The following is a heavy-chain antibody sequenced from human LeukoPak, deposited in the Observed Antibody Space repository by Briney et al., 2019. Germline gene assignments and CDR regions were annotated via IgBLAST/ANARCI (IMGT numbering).Heavy chain of an antibody. CDR1: GFTFSNYW. J-gene: IGHJ4*02. CDR2: IKQDGSEK. Sequence: GGSLRLSCVASGFTFSNYWMTWVRQAPGKGLEWVANIKQDGSEKYYVDSVKGRFTISRDNAKNSLYLQMNSLRAEDTAVYYCATSRTFDYWGQGTLVTVSS. V-gene: IGHV3-7*01. CDR3: ATSRTFDY.